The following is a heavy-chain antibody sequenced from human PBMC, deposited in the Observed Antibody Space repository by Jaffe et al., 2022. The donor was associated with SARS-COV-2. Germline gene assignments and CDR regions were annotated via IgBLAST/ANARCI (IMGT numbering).Heavy chain of an antibody. CDR1: GFSFSTYA. CDR2: INNDATGP. J-gene: IGHJ4*02. V-gene: IGHV3-23*01. CDR3: AKRRDAHGSKWAHFDY. D-gene: IGHD1-1*01. Sequence: EVQLLQSGGGLVQPGGSLRLSCVASGFSFSTYAMYWVRQIPGKGLECVSGINNDATGPAYADAVKGRFTISRDNSKNTLYLQMNNLRAEDTALYYCAKRRDAHGSKWAHFDYWGQGTLVSVSS.